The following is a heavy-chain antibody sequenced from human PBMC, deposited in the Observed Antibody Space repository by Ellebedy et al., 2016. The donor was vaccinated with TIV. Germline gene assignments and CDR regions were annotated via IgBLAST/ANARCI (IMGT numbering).Heavy chain of an antibody. CDR3: ARDGDKQQLDEYYYYGMDV. D-gene: IGHD6-13*01. Sequence: ASVKVSCKASGGTFSSYAISWIRQAPGQGLEWMGGIIPIFGTANYAQRFQGRVTITADESTSTAYMELSSLRSEDTAVYYCARDGDKQQLDEYYYYGMDVWGQGTTVTVSS. J-gene: IGHJ6*02. CDR2: IIPIFGTA. CDR1: GGTFSSYA. V-gene: IGHV1-69*13.